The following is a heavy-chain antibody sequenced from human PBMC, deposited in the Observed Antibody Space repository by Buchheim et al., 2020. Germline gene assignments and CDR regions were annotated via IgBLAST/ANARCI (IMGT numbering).Heavy chain of an antibody. CDR1: GFTFSSYS. CDR2: ISSSSSTI. D-gene: IGHD5-12*01. V-gene: IGHV3-48*01. Sequence: EVQLVESGGGLAQPGGSLRLSCAASGFTFSSYSMNWVRQAPGKGLEWVSYISSSSSTIYYADSVKGRFTISRDNAKNSLYLQMNSLRAEDTAVYYCARDRYSGYDKGPDYWGQGTL. J-gene: IGHJ4*02. CDR3: ARDRYSGYDKGPDY.